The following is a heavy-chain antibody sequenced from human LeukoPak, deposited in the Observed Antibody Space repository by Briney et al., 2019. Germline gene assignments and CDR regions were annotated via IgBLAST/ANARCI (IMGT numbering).Heavy chain of an antibody. J-gene: IGHJ4*02. Sequence: GGSLRLSCAASEFDFSSHAMTWVRQAPGKGLEWVASINQDGGEKYSLDSVKGRFTISRDNTKSSLYLQMNSLRAEDTAMYYCARYRHLYYWGQGTLVTVSS. V-gene: IGHV3-7*01. D-gene: IGHD3-16*01. CDR3: ARYRHLYY. CDR2: INQDGGEK. CDR1: EFDFSSHA.